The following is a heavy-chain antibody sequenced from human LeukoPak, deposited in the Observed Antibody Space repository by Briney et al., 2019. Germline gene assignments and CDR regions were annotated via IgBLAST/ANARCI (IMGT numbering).Heavy chain of an antibody. J-gene: IGHJ4*02. Sequence: SETLSLTCTVSGGSISSRTNYWGWIRQPPGKGLEWIGTIYYSGSTYYNPSLKSRVTISVDTSKNQFSLKLSSVTAADTAVYYCARANCGGGSCYSDYWGQGTLVTVSS. CDR3: ARANCGGGSCYSDY. CDR2: IYYSGST. CDR1: GGSISSRTNY. D-gene: IGHD2-15*01. V-gene: IGHV4-39*07.